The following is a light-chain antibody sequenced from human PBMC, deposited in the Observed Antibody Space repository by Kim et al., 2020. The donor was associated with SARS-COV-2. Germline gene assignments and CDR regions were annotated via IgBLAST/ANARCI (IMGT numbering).Light chain of an antibody. CDR2: RDS. Sequence: VAVVQTAXSPWXXNNXGTVRVHGXXXTPGQGXVLVIYRDSNRPSGIPERFSGXNSGNTATLTISRAXXGDEADYYCXVWDSGTVFGGGTXLTX. CDR3: XVWDSGTV. CDR1: NXGTVR. V-gene: IGLV3-9*01. J-gene: IGLJ2*01.